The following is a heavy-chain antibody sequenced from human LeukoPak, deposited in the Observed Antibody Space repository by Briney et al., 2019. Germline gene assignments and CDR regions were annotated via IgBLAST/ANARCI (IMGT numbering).Heavy chain of an antibody. V-gene: IGHV3-11*01. J-gene: IGHJ4*02. CDR1: GFTFSDYY. CDR2: ISSDTDTM. Sequence: GGSLRLSCAASGFTFSDYYMSWIRQAPGKGLEWVPYISSDTDTMYYADSVKGRFTISRDNTKNSLYLQMNSLRAEDTAVYYCARVQYYYDSSGYAPFDYWGQGTLVTVSS. D-gene: IGHD3-22*01. CDR3: ARVQYYYDSSGYAPFDY.